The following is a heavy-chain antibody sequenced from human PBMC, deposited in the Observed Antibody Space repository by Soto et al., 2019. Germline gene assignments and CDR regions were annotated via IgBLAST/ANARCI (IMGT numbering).Heavy chain of an antibody. V-gene: IGHV3-30-3*01. CDR1: GFTFSSYA. CDR3: ARALFVGDYFDY. Sequence: LRLYCAASGFTFSSYAMHWVRQAPGTGLEWVAVISYDGSNKYYADSVKGRFTITRDNSKNTLYLQMNSLRAEDTAVYYCARALFVGDYFDYWGQGTLVTVSS. J-gene: IGHJ4*02. D-gene: IGHD2-15*01. CDR2: ISYDGSNK.